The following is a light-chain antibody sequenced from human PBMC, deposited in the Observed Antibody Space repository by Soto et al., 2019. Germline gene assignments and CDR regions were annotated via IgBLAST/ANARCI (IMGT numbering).Light chain of an antibody. J-gene: IGKJ1*01. CDR3: QINVGAPRT. Sequence: DIQMTQSPSSLSASVGDRVTITCRASQDIGIYLAWYQQKSGRVPKLLIYTTSTLHSGVPSRFSGSGSGTECTLTISRLQPEDVATYFCQINVGAPRTFGQGTKVEIK. CDR1: QDIGIY. V-gene: IGKV1-27*01. CDR2: TTS.